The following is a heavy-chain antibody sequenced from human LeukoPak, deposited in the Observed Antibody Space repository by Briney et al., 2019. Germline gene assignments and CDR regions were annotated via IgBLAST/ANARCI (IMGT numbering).Heavy chain of an antibody. J-gene: IGHJ5*02. D-gene: IGHD3-10*01. CDR1: GGSINSSSYY. V-gene: IGHV4-39*01. CDR2: IYYTGSP. CDR3: ARRGGYYGSGKTYWFDP. Sequence: SETLSLTCTVSGGSINSSSYYWVWIRQPPGKGLEWIGTIYYTGSPYYNPSLKSRVTISIDTSKNQFSLKLSSVTAAATAVHYCARRGGYYGSGKTYWFDPWGQGTLVTVSS.